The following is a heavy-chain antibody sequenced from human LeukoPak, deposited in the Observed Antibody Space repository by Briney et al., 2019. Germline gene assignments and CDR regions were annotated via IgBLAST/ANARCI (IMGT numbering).Heavy chain of an antibody. CDR2: IYYSGST. CDR3: AREIAAAGTPRCSWFDP. J-gene: IGHJ5*02. Sequence: PSETLSLTCTVSGGSISSYYWSWIRQPPGKGLEWIGYIYYSGSTNYNPSLKSRVTISVDTSKNQFSLKLSSVTAADTAVYYCAREIAAAGTPRCSWFDPWGQGTLVTVSS. V-gene: IGHV4-59*01. CDR1: GGSISSYY. D-gene: IGHD6-13*01.